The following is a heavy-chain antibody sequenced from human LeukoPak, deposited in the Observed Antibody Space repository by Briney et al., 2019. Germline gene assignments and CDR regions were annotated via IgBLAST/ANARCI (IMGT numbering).Heavy chain of an antibody. V-gene: IGHV4-34*01. J-gene: IGHJ6*03. CDR1: GGSFSGYY. Sequence: PSETLSLTCAVYGGSFSGYYWSWIRQPPGKGLEWIGEINHSGSTNYNPSLKSRVTISVDTSKNQFSLKLSSVTAADTAVYYCARRVGSSWLTYYYMDVWGKGTTVTISS. CDR2: INHSGST. D-gene: IGHD6-13*01. CDR3: ARRVGSSWLTYYYMDV.